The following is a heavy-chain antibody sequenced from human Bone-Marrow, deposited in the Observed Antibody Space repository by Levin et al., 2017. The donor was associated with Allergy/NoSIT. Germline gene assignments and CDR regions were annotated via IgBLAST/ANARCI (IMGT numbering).Heavy chain of an antibody. CDR3: TRQSGSDYYHYYGMDV. D-gene: IGHD1-14*01. CDR1: GFTFSDSA. J-gene: IGHJ6*02. V-gene: IGHV3-73*01. CDR2: IRNKANSYAT. Sequence: GGSLRLSCAASGFTFSDSAMHWVRQASGKGLEWVGRIRNKANSYATAYAASVKGRFTISRDDSKNTAYLQMNSLKTEDTAVYYCTRQSGSDYYHYYGMDVWGQGTTVTVSS.